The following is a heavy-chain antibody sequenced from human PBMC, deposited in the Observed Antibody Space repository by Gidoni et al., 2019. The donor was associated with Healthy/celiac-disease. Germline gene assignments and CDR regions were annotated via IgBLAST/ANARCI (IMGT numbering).Heavy chain of an antibody. CDR2: IRSKAYGGTT. J-gene: IGHJ6*02. D-gene: IGHD3-10*01. CDR1: GFTFGDYA. Sequence: EVQLVESGGGLVQPGRSLRLSCTASGFTFGDYAMSWVRQAPGKGLEWVGFIRSKAYGGTTEYAASVKGRFTISRDDSKSIAYLQMNSLKTEDTAVYYCTREGQESAWYYYGSGSPWDYYGMDVWGQGTTVTVSS. V-gene: IGHV3-49*04. CDR3: TREGQESAWYYYGSGSPWDYYGMDV.